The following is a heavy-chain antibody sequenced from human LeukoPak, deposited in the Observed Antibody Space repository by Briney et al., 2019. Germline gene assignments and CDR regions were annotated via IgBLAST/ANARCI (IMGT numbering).Heavy chain of an antibody. CDR2: IYTSGST. CDR3: ARGDGYSNWFDP. V-gene: IGHV4-61*02. J-gene: IGHJ5*02. D-gene: IGHD5-24*01. CDR1: GGSISSGSYY. Sequence: SQTLSLTCTVSGGSISSGSYYWSWIRQPAGKGLEWIGRIYTSGSTNYNPSLKSRVTISVDTSKNQFSLKLSSVTAADTAVYYCARGDGYSNWFDPWGQGTLVTVSS.